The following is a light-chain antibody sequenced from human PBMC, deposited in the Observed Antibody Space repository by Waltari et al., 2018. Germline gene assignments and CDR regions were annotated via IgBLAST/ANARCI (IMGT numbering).Light chain of an antibody. J-gene: IGKJ1*01. CDR1: QSINNW. CDR3: LQYGSHWT. V-gene: IGKV1-5*03. Sequence: DIQMTQSPSTLSAFVGDRVSITCRASQSINNWLAWYQQKPGKTPKLLIYKTSSLESGVPSRFSGGGSGTDFTLTISSLQPDDFATYYCLQYGSHWTFGPGTKVEI. CDR2: KTS.